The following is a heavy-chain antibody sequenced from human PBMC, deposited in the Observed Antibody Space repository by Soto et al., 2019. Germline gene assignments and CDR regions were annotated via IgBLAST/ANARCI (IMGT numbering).Heavy chain of an antibody. D-gene: IGHD2-15*01. CDR1: GGSFSGYY. V-gene: IGHV4-34*01. CDR3: ARRKWVDPPLVKEDSDY. CDR2: INHSGST. Sequence: SETLSLSCAVYGGSFSGYYWSWIRQPPGKGLEWIGEINHSGSTNYNPTLKSRVTMSVETSKNHFSLNLKLTFVTAADTGVYFCARRKWVDPPLVKEDSDYWRHGTPGTVSS. J-gene: IGHJ4*01.